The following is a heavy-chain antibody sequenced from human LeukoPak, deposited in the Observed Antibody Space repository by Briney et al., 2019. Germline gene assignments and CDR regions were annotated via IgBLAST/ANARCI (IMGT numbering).Heavy chain of an antibody. CDR2: ISAYNGNT. J-gene: IGHJ6*03. CDR1: GYTFTGYY. Sequence: ASVKVSCKASGYTFTGYYMHWVRQAPGQGLEWMGWISAYNGNTNYAQKLQGRVTMTTDTSTSTAYMELRSLRSDDTAVYYCARAGPYSGVVVVAAIPGWYYYMDVWGKGTTVTVSS. D-gene: IGHD2-15*01. CDR3: ARAGPYSGVVVVAAIPGWYYYMDV. V-gene: IGHV1-18*04.